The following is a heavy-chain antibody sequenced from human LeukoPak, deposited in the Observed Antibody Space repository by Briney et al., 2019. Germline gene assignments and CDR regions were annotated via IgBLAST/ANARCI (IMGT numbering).Heavy chain of an antibody. CDR3: ARGDSTSFPYFDY. D-gene: IGHD6-13*01. J-gene: IGHJ4*02. CDR1: GGSFSGYY. V-gene: IGHV4-34*01. Sequence: SETLSLTRAVYGGSFSGYYWSWIRQPPGKGLEWIGEINHSGSTNYNPSLKSRVTTSVDTSKNQFSLKLSSVTAADTAVYYCARGDSTSFPYFDYWGQGTLVTVSS. CDR2: INHSGST.